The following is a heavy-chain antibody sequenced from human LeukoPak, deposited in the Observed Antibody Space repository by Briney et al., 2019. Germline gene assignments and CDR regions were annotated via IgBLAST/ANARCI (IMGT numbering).Heavy chain of an antibody. J-gene: IGHJ5*02. D-gene: IGHD6-19*01. Sequence: GALRLSFAASGFTFSIYAMSWVRQAPGKGVEWVSAISVSGGSTYYADSVKGRFTISRDNSKNTLYLQMNSLRAEDTAVYYCAKDQGIAVAGRGLNWFDPWGQGTLVTVSS. CDR2: ISVSGGST. V-gene: IGHV3-23*01. CDR3: AKDQGIAVAGRGLNWFDP. CDR1: GFTFSIYA.